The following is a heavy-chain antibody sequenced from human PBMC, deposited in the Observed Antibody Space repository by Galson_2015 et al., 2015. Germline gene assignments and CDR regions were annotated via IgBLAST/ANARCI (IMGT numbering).Heavy chain of an antibody. Sequence: SLRLSCAASGFTFSNYAMSWLRQAPGKGLEWVSSISSGGDNTFYTHSVRGRLTISRDNSKNTLYLQMNSLRAEDTAIYYWAKHGHSGSYSHHDYWGQGTLVTVSS. CDR1: GFTFSNYA. J-gene: IGHJ4*02. D-gene: IGHD1-26*01. CDR3: AKHGHSGSYSHHDY. CDR2: ISSGGDNT. V-gene: IGHV3-23*01.